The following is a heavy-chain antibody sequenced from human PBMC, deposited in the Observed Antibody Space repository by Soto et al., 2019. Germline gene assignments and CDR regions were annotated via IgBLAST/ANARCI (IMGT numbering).Heavy chain of an antibody. CDR2: TYYRSKWYN. CDR3: VRDEGWLDFDY. V-gene: IGHV6-1*01. J-gene: IGHJ4*02. D-gene: IGHD5-18*01. Sequence: SQTLSLTCAIAGDSVSSNSAAWNLIRQSPSRGLEWLGRTYYRSKWYNDYAASVKSRITINPDTSKNQFTLQLNSVTPEDTAVYYCVRDEGWLDFDYWGQGTLVTVSS. CDR1: GDSVSSNSAA.